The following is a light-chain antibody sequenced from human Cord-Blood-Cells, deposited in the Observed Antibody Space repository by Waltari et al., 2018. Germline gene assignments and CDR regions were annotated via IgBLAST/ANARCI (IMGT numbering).Light chain of an antibody. Sequence: QSALTQPASVPGSPGQSITISCTGTRSDVGSSNLVSWYQQHPGNAPKLMIYEGSKRPSGVSNRFSGSKSGNTASLTISGLQAEDEADYYCCSYAGSSTSWVFGGGTKLTVL. CDR2: EGS. J-gene: IGLJ3*02. CDR1: RSDVGSSNL. V-gene: IGLV2-23*01. CDR3: CSYAGSSTSWV.